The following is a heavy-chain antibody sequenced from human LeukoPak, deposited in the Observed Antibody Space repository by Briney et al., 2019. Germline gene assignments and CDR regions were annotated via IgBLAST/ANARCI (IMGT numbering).Heavy chain of an antibody. J-gene: IGHJ6*02. Sequence: GGSLRLSCAASGFTFSDWFVSWIPQAPGTGLEWVSYISNSGNTIYYADSVKGRFTISRDNAKKTVNLQMNSLRAEDTPIYYCARGHFGLDVWGRGTTVTVSS. CDR1: GFTFSDWF. V-gene: IGHV3-11*01. CDR3: ARGHFGLDV. CDR2: ISNSGNTI.